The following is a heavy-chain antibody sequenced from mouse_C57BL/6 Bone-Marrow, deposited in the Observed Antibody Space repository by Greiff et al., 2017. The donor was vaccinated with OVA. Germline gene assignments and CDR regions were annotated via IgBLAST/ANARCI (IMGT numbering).Heavy chain of an antibody. J-gene: IGHJ2*01. CDR2: INYDGSST. V-gene: IGHV5-16*01. CDR1: GFTFSYYY. CDR3: ARGYYYFDY. Sequence: EVKLVESEGGLVQPGSSMKLSCTASGFTFSYYYMAWVRQVPEKGLEWVANINYDGSSTYYLDSLKSRFIISRDNAKNILYLQMSSLKSEDTATYYCARGYYYFDYWGQGTTLTVSS.